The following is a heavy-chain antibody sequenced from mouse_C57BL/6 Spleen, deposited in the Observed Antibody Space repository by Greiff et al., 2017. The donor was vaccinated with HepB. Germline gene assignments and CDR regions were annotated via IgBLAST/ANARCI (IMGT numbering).Heavy chain of an antibody. CDR3: ARYDYDPYYVDY. Sequence: EVKLQESGPGLVKPSQSLSLTCSVTGYSITSGYYWNWMRQFPGNKLEWMGYISYDGSNNYNPSLKNRISITRDTSKNQFFLKLNSVTTEDTATYYCARYDYDPYYVDYWGQGTTLTVSS. D-gene: IGHD2-4*01. CDR1: GYSITSGYY. V-gene: IGHV3-6*01. CDR2: ISYDGSN. J-gene: IGHJ2*01.